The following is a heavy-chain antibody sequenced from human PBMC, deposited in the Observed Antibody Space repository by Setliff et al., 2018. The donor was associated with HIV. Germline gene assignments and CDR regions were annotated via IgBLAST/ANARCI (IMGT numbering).Heavy chain of an antibody. Sequence: PSETLSLTCTVSGGSISSGGYYWSWIRQHPGKGLEWIGYIFYSGSTYYNPSLKSRVTISVDTSKNQFSLKLSSVTAADTAVYYCARGLSYYYDSSGYYYFDYWGQGTLVTVSS. CDR3: ARGLSYYYDSSGYYYFDY. V-gene: IGHV4-31*03. D-gene: IGHD3-22*01. J-gene: IGHJ4*02. CDR2: IFYSGST. CDR1: GGSISSGGYY.